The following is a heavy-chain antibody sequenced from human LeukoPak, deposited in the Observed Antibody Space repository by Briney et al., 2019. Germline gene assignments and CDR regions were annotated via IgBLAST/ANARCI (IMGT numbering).Heavy chain of an antibody. CDR2: IGVSGPNT. D-gene: IGHD2-2*01. CDR1: GFTLNSYA. Sequence: PGGSLRLSCAASGFTLNSYAMSWVRQAPGKGLEWVSGIGVSGPNTYYADSVKGRFTISRDNSKNTLYLQLNSLRAEDTAVYYCANAVPAAIWGQGTLVTVSS. CDR3: ANAVPAAI. V-gene: IGHV3-23*01. J-gene: IGHJ4*02.